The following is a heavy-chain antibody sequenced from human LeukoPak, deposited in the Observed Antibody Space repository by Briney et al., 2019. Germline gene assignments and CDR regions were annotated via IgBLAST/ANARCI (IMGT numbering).Heavy chain of an antibody. CDR3: ARHPVRGQWLVRGDYFDY. CDR2: IYYSGST. CDR1: GGSISSSSYC. J-gene: IGHJ4*02. V-gene: IGHV4-39*01. Sequence: SETLSLTCTVSGGSISSSSYCWGWIRQPPGKGLEWIGSIYYSGSTYYNPSLKSRATISVDTSKNQFSLKLSSVTAADTAVYYCARHPVRGQWLVRGDYFDYWGQGTLVTVSS. D-gene: IGHD6-19*01.